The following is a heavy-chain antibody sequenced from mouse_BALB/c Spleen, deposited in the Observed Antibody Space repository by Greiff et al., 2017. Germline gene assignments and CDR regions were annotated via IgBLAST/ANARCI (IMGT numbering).Heavy chain of an antibody. Sequence: QVQLQQPGAELVKPGASVKLSCKASGYTFTSYWMHWVKQRPGQGLEWIGEINPSNGRTNYNEKFKCKATLTVDKSSSTAYMQLSSLTSEDSAVYYCARGDGNYWYFDVWGAGTTVTVSS. J-gene: IGHJ1*01. CDR1: GYTFTSYW. V-gene: IGHV1S81*02. CDR3: ARGDGNYWYFDV. CDR2: INPSNGRT. D-gene: IGHD2-1*01.